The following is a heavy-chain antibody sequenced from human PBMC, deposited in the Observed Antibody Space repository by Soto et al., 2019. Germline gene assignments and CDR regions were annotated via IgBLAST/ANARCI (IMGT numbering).Heavy chain of an antibody. CDR2: ISDSGGST. CDR1: GFTFSSFA. Sequence: VGSLRLSCAASGFTFSSFAMSWVRQAPGKGLEWVSGISDSGGSTYYADSVKGRFTISRDNSKNTLYLQMNSLRAEDRAVFYCAKHDRSVTSCFDNWGQGTMVTVSS. V-gene: IGHV3-23*01. CDR3: AKHDRSVTSCFDN. J-gene: IGHJ4*02. D-gene: IGHD3-22*01.